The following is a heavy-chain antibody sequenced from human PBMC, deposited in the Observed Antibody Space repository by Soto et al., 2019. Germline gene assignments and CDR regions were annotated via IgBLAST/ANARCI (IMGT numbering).Heavy chain of an antibody. CDR1: GYSFTAYS. V-gene: IGHV1-2*02. CDR2: FNPNSGDT. D-gene: IGHD6-19*01. CDR3: AREASAVIFLDE. J-gene: IGHJ4*02. Sequence: SVKVSCKASGYSFTAYSMHWVRQAPGQGLEWMGWFNPNSGDTIYAQKFQGRVTLTRDTSISTAYLELTGLRSDDTAVYYCAREASAVIFLDEWGQGTLVTLDS.